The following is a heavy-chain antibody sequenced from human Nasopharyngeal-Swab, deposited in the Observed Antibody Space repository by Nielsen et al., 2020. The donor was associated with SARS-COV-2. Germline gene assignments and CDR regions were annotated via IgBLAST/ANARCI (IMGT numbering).Heavy chain of an antibody. CDR1: GFTLSDYA. V-gene: IGHV3-74*01. J-gene: IGHJ4*02. CDR2: INNDGSVT. CDR3: AKYVGSASYGLDS. Sequence: GGSLRLSCAAFGFTLSDYAMHWVRQAPGKGLVWVSRINNDGSVTNYADSVKGRFTISRDNAKNTLYLQMNSLRAEDTAMYYCAKYVGSASYGLDSWGQGTLVTVSS. D-gene: IGHD6-19*01.